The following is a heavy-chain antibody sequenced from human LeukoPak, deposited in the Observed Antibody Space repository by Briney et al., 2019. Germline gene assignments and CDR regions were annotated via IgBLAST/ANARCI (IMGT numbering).Heavy chain of an antibody. J-gene: IGHJ4*02. CDR2: ISSSSSYT. CDR3: ARDIGGYDSKKFDY. V-gene: IGHV3-11*05. D-gene: IGHD5-12*01. Sequence: PGGSLRLSCAASGFTFSDYYMSWIRQAPGKGLEWVSYISSSSSYTNYADSVKGRFTMSRDNVKKSVYLQMHSLRAEDTAVYYCARDIGGYDSKKFDYWGQGSLVTVSS. CDR1: GFTFSDYY.